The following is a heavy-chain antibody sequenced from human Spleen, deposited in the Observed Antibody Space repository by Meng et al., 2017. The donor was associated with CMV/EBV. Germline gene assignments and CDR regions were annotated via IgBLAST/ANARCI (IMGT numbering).Heavy chain of an antibody. D-gene: IGHD3-10*01. Sequence: GGSLRLSCAASGFTFSSYAMHWVRQAPGKGLEWVGFIRSKAYGGTTEYAASVKGRFTISRDDSKSIAYLQMNSLKPEDTAVYYCTGGLGSYFKYFDYWGQGTLVTVSS. CDR2: IRSKAYGGTT. CDR1: GFTFSSYA. J-gene: IGHJ4*02. V-gene: IGHV3-49*04. CDR3: TGGLGSYFKYFDY.